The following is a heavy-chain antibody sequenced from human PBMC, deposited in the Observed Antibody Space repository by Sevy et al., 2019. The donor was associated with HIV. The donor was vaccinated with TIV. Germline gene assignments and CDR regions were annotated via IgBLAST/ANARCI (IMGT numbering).Heavy chain of an antibody. CDR1: GFTFSNYA. D-gene: IGHD3-22*01. CDR3: AGKYDSSGYFDY. J-gene: IGHJ4*02. CDR2: ISGSGGSGNKT. Sequence: GGSLRLSCAASGFTFSNYAMNWVRQAPGKGLEWVSGISGSGGSGNKTNYAYSVKGRFTISRDDSKNSLYLQLNSLRAEDTAIYYCAGKYDSSGYFDYWGQGTLVTVSS. V-gene: IGHV3-23*01.